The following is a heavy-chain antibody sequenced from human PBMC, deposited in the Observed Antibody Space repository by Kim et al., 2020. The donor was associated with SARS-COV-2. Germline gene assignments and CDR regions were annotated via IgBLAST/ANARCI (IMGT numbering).Heavy chain of an antibody. Sequence: GGSLRLSCAASGFTFSSYSMNWVRQAPGKGLEWVSSISSSSSYIYYADSVKGRFTISRDNAKNSLYLQMNSLRAEDTAVYYCARGALWLRYFDYWGQGTLVTVSS. D-gene: IGHD5-12*01. V-gene: IGHV3-21*01. CDR3: ARGALWLRYFDY. CDR2: ISSSSSYI. J-gene: IGHJ4*02. CDR1: GFTFSSYS.